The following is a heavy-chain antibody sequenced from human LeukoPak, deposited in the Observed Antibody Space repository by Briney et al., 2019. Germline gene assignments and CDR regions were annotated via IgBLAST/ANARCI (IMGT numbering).Heavy chain of an antibody. J-gene: IGHJ4*02. V-gene: IGHV3-23*01. CDR2: ISGTAFST. D-gene: IGHD5-12*01. CDR1: GFTFSSYG. CDR3: AKDTGSGYDYFSYYFDY. Sequence: GGSLRLSCAASGFTFSSYGVSWVRQAPGKGLEWVSIISGTAFSTYYADSVRGRFTISRDNSKNTLYLQMNSLRAEDTAVYYCAKDTGSGYDYFSYYFDYWGQGTLVTVSS.